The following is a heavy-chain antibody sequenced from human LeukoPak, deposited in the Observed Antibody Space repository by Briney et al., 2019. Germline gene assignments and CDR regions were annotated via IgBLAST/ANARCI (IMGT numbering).Heavy chain of an antibody. J-gene: IGHJ4*01. CDR3: AREVQRGFDYSNSLKH. CDR1: GFIFSHHG. Sequence: GGSLRLSCAASGFIFSHHGMHWVRQAPGKGLEWVAVICSDATNRFYAESVKGRFTISRDNSLNTVFLQMNSLRVKDTAIYYCAREVQRGFDYSNSLKHWGHVTLVTVSS. D-gene: IGHD4-11*01. V-gene: IGHV3-33*01. CDR2: ICSDATNR.